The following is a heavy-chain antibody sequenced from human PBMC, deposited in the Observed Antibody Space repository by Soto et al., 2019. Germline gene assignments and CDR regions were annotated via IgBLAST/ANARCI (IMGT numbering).Heavy chain of an antibody. D-gene: IGHD6-19*01. Sequence: SETLSLTCTVSGASISTYYWSWIRQPPGKGLEWIGSIYYSGSTNYNPSLKSRVTISVDTSKNQFSLKLRSVTAADTAVYYCARHDGFSSGWIFDYWGHGTLVTVSS. CDR3: ARHDGFSSGWIFDY. V-gene: IGHV4-59*08. CDR1: GASISTYY. CDR2: IYYSGST. J-gene: IGHJ4*01.